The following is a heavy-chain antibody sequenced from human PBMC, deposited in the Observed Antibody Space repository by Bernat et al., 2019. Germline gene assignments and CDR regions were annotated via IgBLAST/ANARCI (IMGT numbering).Heavy chain of an antibody. D-gene: IGHD1-26*01. CDR2: ISNSGGAT. V-gene: IGHV3-23*01. Sequence: EVQLFESGGGLGHPGGSLRLSCAASGFTFSNFAMTWVRQAPGKGLDWVSSISNSGGATYYADSVKGRFTISRDNSKNTLYLQVNSLRAEDTAVYYWVKPKWGPDACDIWGQGTMVTVSS. J-gene: IGHJ3*02. CDR1: GFTFSNFA. CDR3: VKPKWGPDACDI.